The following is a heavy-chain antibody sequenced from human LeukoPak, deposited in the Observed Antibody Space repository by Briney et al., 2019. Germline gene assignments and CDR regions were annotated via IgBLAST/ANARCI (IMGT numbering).Heavy chain of an antibody. CDR3: ARVGYNYDLGNAFDI. Sequence: PGGSLRLSCAVSGFTISSYAMSWVRQAPGKGLEWVSAMSGSAGSTYYADSVKGRFTISRDNSRNTLFLQMNSLRADDTAVYYCARVGYNYDLGNAFDIWGQGTVVTVSS. V-gene: IGHV3-23*01. D-gene: IGHD1-20*01. CDR1: GFTISSYA. CDR2: MSGSAGST. J-gene: IGHJ3*02.